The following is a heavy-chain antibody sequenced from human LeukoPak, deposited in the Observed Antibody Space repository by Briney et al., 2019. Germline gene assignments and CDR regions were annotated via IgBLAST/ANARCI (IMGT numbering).Heavy chain of an antibody. CDR2: MSGSGGST. D-gene: IGHD2-21*01. CDR3: AKNRALHEIDY. CDR1: GFAFSPYA. Sequence: PGGSLRLSYAASGFAFSPYAMSWVRQATGKGLKWVSGMSGSGGSTYYADSVKGRFTISRDNSKNTLYLQMNSLIAGDTAIYYCAKNRALHEIDYWGQGTLVTVSS. V-gene: IGHV3-23*01. J-gene: IGHJ4*02.